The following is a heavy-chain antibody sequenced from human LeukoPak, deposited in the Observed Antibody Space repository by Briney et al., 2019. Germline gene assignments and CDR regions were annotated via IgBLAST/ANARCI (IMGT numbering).Heavy chain of an antibody. CDR2: ISSSSSYI. V-gene: IGHV3-21*04. Sequence: GGSLRLSCAASGFTFSSYNMNWVRQAPGKGLEWVSSISSSSSYIYYADSVKGHFTISRDNSKNTLYLQMSSLRAEDTAVYYCAKDANWGFEYWGQGTLVTVSS. D-gene: IGHD7-27*01. CDR3: AKDANWGFEY. CDR1: GFTFSSYN. J-gene: IGHJ4*02.